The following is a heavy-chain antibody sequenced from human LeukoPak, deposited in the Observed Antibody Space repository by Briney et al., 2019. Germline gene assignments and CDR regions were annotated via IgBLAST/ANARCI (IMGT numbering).Heavy chain of an antibody. CDR1: GFTFDDYA. CDR3: AKGGFLEWLFPFDP. V-gene: IGHV3-9*01. CDR2: ISWNSGSI. D-gene: IGHD3-3*01. Sequence: PGGSLRLSCAASGFTFDDYAMHWVRQAPGKGLEWVSGISWNSGSIGYADSVKGRFTISRDNAKNSLYLQMNSLRGEDTAFYYCAKGGFLEWLFPFDPWGQGTLVTVSS. J-gene: IGHJ5*02.